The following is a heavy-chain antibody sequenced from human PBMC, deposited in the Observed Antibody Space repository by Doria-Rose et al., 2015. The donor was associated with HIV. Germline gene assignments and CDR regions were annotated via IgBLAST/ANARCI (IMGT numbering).Heavy chain of an antibody. V-gene: IGHV4-34*01. J-gene: IGHJ4*02. CDR3: ARAGPEYYFDS. Sequence: GLLKPSETLSLTCAVYGGSFRGYYWNWIRQPPGKGLEWIGEINHSGSPNYNPSLKSRVTMSVDTSRKQFSLKLNPVTAADTAVYYCARAGPEYYFDSWGQGTLVTVSS. CDR1: GGSFRGYY. CDR2: INHSGSP.